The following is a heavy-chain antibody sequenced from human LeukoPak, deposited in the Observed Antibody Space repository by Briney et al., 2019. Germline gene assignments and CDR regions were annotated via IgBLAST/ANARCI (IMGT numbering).Heavy chain of an antibody. D-gene: IGHD3-22*01. CDR3: ASYYDSSGYYWLY. Sequence: GGSLRLSCAASGFTFSSYWMSWVRQAPGKGLEWVANIKQDGSEKYYVDSVKGRFTISRDNAKNSLYLQMNSLRAEDTTVYYCASYYDSSGYYWLYWSQGTLVTVSS. J-gene: IGHJ4*02. CDR2: IKQDGSEK. V-gene: IGHV3-7*01. CDR1: GFTFSSYW.